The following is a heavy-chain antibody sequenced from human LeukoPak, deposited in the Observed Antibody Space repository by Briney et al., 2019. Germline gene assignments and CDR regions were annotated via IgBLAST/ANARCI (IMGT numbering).Heavy chain of an antibody. J-gene: IGHJ4*02. CDR1: GFTFSRDW. D-gene: IGHD5/OR15-5a*01. V-gene: IGHV3-74*03. CDR3: VRRYYEYNVYDRHFDF. CDR2: ISADGSIT. Sequence: SGGSLRLLCAACGFTFSRDWMLWVRQAPGKALVWVSRISADGSITTYADSVQGRFSISRDHAKSTVFLQMNSLRVEDTAVYFCVRRYYEYNVYDRHFDFWGQGILVTVSS.